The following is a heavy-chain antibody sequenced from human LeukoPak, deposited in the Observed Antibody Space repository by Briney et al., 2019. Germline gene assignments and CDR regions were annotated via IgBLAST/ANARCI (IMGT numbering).Heavy chain of an antibody. Sequence: SETLSLTCAVYGGSFSGYYWSWIRQPPGKGLEWIGEINHSGSTNYNPSLKSRVTISVDTSKNQFSLKLSSVTAADTAVYYCARGLGVGATNWFDPWGQGTLVTVSS. V-gene: IGHV4-34*01. CDR3: ARGLGVGATNWFDP. CDR2: INHSGST. CDR1: GGSFSGYY. J-gene: IGHJ5*02. D-gene: IGHD1-26*01.